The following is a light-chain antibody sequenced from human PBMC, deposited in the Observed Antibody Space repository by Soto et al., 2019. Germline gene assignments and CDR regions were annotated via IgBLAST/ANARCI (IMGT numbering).Light chain of an antibody. CDR3: QQYNNWPVT. CDR1: QSVSSK. J-gene: IGKJ1*01. V-gene: IGKV3-15*01. CDR2: GAS. Sequence: EIVMTQSPATLSVSPGERATLSCRASQSVSSKLAWYQHKPGQAPRLLIYGASTRATGIPASFSGSGSETEFILTISSLQSEDFAVYYCQQYNNWPVTFGQGTKV.